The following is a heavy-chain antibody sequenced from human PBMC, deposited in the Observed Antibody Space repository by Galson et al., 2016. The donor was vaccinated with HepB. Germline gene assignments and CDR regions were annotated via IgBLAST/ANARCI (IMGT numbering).Heavy chain of an antibody. CDR2: FGFIGGGT. CDR3: AKSRDHWYFDL. CDR1: GFSLSNYD. V-gene: IGHV3-23*01. Sequence: SLRLSCAASGFSLSNYDMTWLRQAPGKGLEWVSSFGFIGGGTTYADSVKGRFSISRDTSTNTLFLQMNSLRAEDTALYYCAKSRDHWYFDLWGRGTLATVSS. J-gene: IGHJ2*01. D-gene: IGHD2-21*01.